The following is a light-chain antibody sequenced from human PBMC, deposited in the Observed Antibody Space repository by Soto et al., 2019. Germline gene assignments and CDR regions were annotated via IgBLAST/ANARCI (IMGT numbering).Light chain of an antibody. CDR2: GAS. Sequence: EIVLTQSPGTLSLSPGERATLSCRASQSVSSSYLAWYQQKPGQAPRLLIYGASSRATGIPDRFSGSGSGTDVTLTISILEPEDFAVYYCQQYGSSPTFGQGTKVDIK. CDR1: QSVSSSY. CDR3: QQYGSSPT. J-gene: IGKJ1*01. V-gene: IGKV3-20*01.